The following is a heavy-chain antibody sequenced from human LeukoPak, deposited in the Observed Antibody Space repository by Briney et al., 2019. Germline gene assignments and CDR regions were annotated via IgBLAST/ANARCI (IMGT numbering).Heavy chain of an antibody. Sequence: GGSLRLSCAASGFTFSNYGMHWVRQAPGKGLEWVAIIWYDESNENYADSVKGRFTISRDDSKNTVYLQMNSLRAEDTAVYYCARDLGVAGYAFDFWGQGTLVTVSS. D-gene: IGHD6-19*01. CDR2: IWYDESNE. CDR3: ARDLGVAGYAFDF. CDR1: GFTFSNYG. J-gene: IGHJ4*02. V-gene: IGHV3-33*01.